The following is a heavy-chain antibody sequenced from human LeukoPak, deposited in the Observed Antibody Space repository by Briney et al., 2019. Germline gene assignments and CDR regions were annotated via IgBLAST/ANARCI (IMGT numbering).Heavy chain of an antibody. D-gene: IGHD3-9*01. CDR3: ATAPIRYFAPNFDY. CDR1: GFTFTNYA. J-gene: IGHJ4*02. Sequence: PGGSLRLSCEASGFTFTNYAMSGVRQIPGKGLEWVSGISGSGGSTYNADSVKGRFTISRDNSKNTLYLQMKSLRAEDTAIYYCATAPIRYFAPNFDYWGQGTLVTVSS. V-gene: IGHV3-23*01. CDR2: ISGSGGST.